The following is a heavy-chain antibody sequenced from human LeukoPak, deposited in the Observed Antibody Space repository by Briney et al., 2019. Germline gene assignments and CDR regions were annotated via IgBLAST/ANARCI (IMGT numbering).Heavy chain of an antibody. CDR2: ISAYNGKT. D-gene: IGHD3-16*02. CDR3: AKDSPRDDYVRGSYRYSRRGLDY. Sequence: ASVNVSCKASGYEFSSYGISWVRQAPGQGREWMGWISAYNGKTKYAEKFQGRLTMTTETYKAKAYMELRSLISADTDVYYCAKDSPRDDYVRGSYRYSRRGLDYWGQGTLVTASS. V-gene: IGHV1-18*01. CDR1: GYEFSSYG. J-gene: IGHJ4*03.